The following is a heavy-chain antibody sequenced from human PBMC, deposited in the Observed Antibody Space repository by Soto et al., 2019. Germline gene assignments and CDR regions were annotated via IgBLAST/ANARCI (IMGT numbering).Heavy chain of an antibody. CDR2: IYYSGSA. CDR3: AREVSPNSRGWYTVLVRWFDP. Sequence: QVQLQESGPGLVKPSQTLSLTCTVSGGSIRSSDYYWSWIRQHPGKGLEWIVYIYYSGSAYYNPSRKSRVTISVDTSKNQFSLKVTSVTAADKAVYYCAREVSPNSRGWYTVLVRWFDPWGQGTLVTVSS. J-gene: IGHJ5*02. D-gene: IGHD6-19*01. CDR1: GGSIRSSDYY. V-gene: IGHV4-31*03.